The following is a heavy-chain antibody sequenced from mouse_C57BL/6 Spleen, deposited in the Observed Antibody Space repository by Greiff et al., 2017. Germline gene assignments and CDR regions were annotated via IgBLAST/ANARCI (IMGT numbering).Heavy chain of an antibody. V-gene: IGHV1-15*01. Sequence: QVQLQQSGAELVRPGASVTLSCKASGYTFTDYEMHWVKQTPVHGLEWIGAIDPETGGTAYNQKFKGKAILTADKSSSTAYMELRSLTSEASAVYYCTGYGNYVWYFDVWGTGTTVTGSS. CDR1: GYTFTDYE. J-gene: IGHJ1*03. CDR2: IDPETGGT. D-gene: IGHD2-1*01. CDR3: TGYGNYVWYFDV.